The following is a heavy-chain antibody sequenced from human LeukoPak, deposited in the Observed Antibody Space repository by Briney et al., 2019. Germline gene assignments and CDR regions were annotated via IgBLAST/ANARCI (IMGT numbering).Heavy chain of an antibody. CDR3: ARGSGWFDY. CDR1: SGSISSYY. CDR2: FYYSGNT. Sequence: SETLSLTCTVSSGSISSYYWSWIRQPPGKGLEWLGYFYYSGNTNYNPSLKSRVTISVDTSKNQFSLKLSSVTAADTAVYYCARGSGWFDYWGQGTLVTVPS. J-gene: IGHJ4*02. D-gene: IGHD6-25*01. V-gene: IGHV4-59*01.